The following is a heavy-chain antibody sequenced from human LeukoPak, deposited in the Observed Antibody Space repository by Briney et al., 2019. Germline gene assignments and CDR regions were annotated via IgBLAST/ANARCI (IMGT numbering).Heavy chain of an antibody. CDR2: MNPNSGNT. Sequence: ASVKVSCKASGCTFTSYDINWVRQATGQGLEWMGWMNPNSGNTGYAQKFQGRVTMTRNTSISTAYMELSSLRSEDTAVYYCGMSGDRVPLQDDVFDVWGQGTMVTVST. V-gene: IGHV1-8*01. CDR3: GMSGDRVPLQDDVFDV. CDR1: GCTFTSYD. J-gene: IGHJ3*01. D-gene: IGHD1-26*01.